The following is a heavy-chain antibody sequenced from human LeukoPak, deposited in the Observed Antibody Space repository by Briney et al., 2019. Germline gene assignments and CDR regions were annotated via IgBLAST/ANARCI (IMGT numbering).Heavy chain of an antibody. CDR3: ARSFSEAVSDY. V-gene: IGHV4-31*03. CDR1: GGSISSGGYY. Sequence: PSETLSLTCTVSGGSISSGGYYWSWIRQHPGKDLEWIGYIYYSGSTYYNPSLKSRVTISVDTSKNQFSLKLSSVTAADTAVYYCARSFSEAVSDYWGQGTLVTVSS. J-gene: IGHJ4*02. CDR2: IYYSGST.